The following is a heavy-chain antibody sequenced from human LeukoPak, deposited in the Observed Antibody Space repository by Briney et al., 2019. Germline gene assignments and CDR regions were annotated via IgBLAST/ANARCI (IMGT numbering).Heavy chain of an antibody. CDR2: ISSYNGHT. J-gene: IGHJ4*02. CDR1: GYTFTNYG. V-gene: IGHV1-18*01. Sequence: ASVKVSCKASGYTFTNYGFSWVRQAPGQGLEWMGWISSYNGHTNYAQKLQGRVTMTTDTSTSTAYMELRSLRSDDTAVYYCAREGGYEVTTHKDYWGQGTLVTVSS. D-gene: IGHD4-17*01. CDR3: AREGGYEVTTHKDY.